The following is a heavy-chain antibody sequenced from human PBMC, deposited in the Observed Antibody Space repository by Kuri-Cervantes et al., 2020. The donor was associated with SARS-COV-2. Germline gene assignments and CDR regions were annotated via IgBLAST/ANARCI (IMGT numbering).Heavy chain of an antibody. V-gene: IGHV3-48*01. J-gene: IGHJ3*02. CDR3: ARGFSGYSYGDAFDI. CDR2: ISSSSNTI. Sequence: GESLKISCAASGFTVSSNYMSWVRQAPGKGLEWVSYISSSSNTIYYADSVKGRSTISRDNAKNSLYLQMNSLRAEDTAVYYCARGFSGYSYGDAFDIWGQGTMVTVSS. CDR1: GFTVSSNY. D-gene: IGHD5-18*01.